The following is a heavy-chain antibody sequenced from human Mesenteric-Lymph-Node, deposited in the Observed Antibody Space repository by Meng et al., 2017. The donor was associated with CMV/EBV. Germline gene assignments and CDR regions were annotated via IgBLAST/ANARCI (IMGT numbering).Heavy chain of an antibody. Sequence: GESLKISCAASGFTFSSYWMSWVRQAPGKGLEWVANVKQDGSVKNYVDSVKGRFTISRDNAKKSLYIEMNSLTVEDTAVYYCVRDDYYFDFWGQGTLVTVSS. CDR1: GFTFSSYW. J-gene: IGHJ4*02. V-gene: IGHV3-7*01. CDR2: VKQDGSVK. D-gene: IGHD2-21*02. CDR3: VRDDYYFDF.